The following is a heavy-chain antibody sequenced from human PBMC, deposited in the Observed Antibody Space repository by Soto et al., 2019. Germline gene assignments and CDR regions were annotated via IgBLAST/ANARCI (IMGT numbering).Heavy chain of an antibody. CDR1: GGSISSYY. V-gene: IGHV4-59*01. D-gene: IGHD6-13*01. Sequence: SETLSLTCTVSGGSISSYYWSWIRQPPGKGLEWIGYIYYSGSTNYNPSLKSRVTISVDTSKNRFSLKLSSVTAADTAVYYCARDLGSWYFDYWGQGTLVTVSS. CDR3: ARDLGSWYFDY. CDR2: IYYSGST. J-gene: IGHJ4*02.